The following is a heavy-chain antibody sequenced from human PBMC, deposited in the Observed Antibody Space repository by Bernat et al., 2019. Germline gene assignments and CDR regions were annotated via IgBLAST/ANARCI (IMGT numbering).Heavy chain of an antibody. V-gene: IGHV4-39*01. CDR2: IYYSGST. Sequence: QLQLQESGPGLVKPSETLSLTCTVSGGSISSSSYYWGWIRQPPGKGLEWIGSIYYSGSTYYNPSLKSRVTISVDTSKNQFSLKLSSVTAADTAVYYCATSYCTNGVCSIYSYYYYGMDVWGQGTTVTVSS. D-gene: IGHD2-8*01. CDR1: GGSISSSSYY. CDR3: ATSYCTNGVCSIYSYYYYGMDV. J-gene: IGHJ6*02.